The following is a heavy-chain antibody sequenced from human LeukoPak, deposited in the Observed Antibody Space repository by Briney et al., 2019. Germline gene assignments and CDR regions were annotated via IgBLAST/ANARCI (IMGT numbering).Heavy chain of an antibody. CDR2: IQKKTEGGTT. Sequence: GGSLRLSCAASGFTFSNAWMNWVRQAPGKGLEWVGRIQKKTEGGTTEYAAPVKGRFIISRDDSKNMLYLQMNSLKTDDTAVYYCTSRVVTTSDYWGQGTLVTVSS. V-gene: IGHV3-15*01. CDR3: TSRVVTTSDY. J-gene: IGHJ4*02. CDR1: GFTFSNAW. D-gene: IGHD2-21*02.